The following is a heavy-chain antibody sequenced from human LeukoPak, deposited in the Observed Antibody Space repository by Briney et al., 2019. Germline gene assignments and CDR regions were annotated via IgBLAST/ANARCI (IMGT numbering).Heavy chain of an antibody. CDR1: GFTFSNYA. V-gene: IGHV3-23*01. J-gene: IGHJ4*02. CDR3: AKDSAAVGGHDFGY. CDR2: ISGGATYT. Sequence: GGSLRLSCAASGFTFSNYAMSWVRQAPGKGLEWVSAISGGATYTFYAESVKGRFTISRDNSKNTLYVQMNSLRAEDTAVYYCAKDSAAVGGHDFGYWGQGTLVTVSS. D-gene: IGHD1-26*01.